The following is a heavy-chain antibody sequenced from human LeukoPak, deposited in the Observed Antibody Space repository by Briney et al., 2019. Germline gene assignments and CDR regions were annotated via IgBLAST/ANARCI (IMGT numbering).Heavy chain of an antibody. CDR3: ARGNVEMASLDY. J-gene: IGHJ4*02. CDR2: IYTSGST. D-gene: IGHD5-24*01. V-gene: IGHV4-61*02. CDR1: GGPINSGSYY. Sequence: SETLSLTCTVSGGPINSGSYYWSWIRQPAGKGLEWIGRIYTSGSTNYNPSLKSRVTISVDTSKNQFSLKLSSVTAADTAVYYCARGNVEMASLDYWGQGTLVTVSS.